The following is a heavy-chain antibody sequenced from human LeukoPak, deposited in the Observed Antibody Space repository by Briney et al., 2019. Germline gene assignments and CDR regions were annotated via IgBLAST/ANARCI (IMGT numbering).Heavy chain of an antibody. V-gene: IGHV4-34*01. Sequence: SETLSLTCAVYGGSFGGHYWSWIRQPPGKGLEWIAEINHSGITNYNPSLKSRLTISVDTSKNQFSLRLSSVTAADTAVYYCARGLREFGYYYYHMDVWGKGTTVTVSS. CDR3: ARGLREFGYYYYHMDV. J-gene: IGHJ6*03. D-gene: IGHD3-10*01. CDR1: GGSFGGHY. CDR2: INHSGIT.